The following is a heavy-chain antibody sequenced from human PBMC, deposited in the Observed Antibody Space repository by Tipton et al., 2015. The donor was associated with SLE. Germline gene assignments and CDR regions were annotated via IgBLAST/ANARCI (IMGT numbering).Heavy chain of an antibody. V-gene: IGHV3-23*01. Sequence: SLRLSCAASGFTFSSYAMSWVRQAPGKGLEWVSGISGSSGSTYYADSVKGRFTISRDNSKNTLYLQMNSLRAEDTAVYYCAKSRGIVVIFFDYWGQGTLVTVSS. D-gene: IGHD3-22*01. CDR1: GFTFSSYA. CDR2: ISGSSGST. J-gene: IGHJ4*02. CDR3: AKSRGIVVIFFDY.